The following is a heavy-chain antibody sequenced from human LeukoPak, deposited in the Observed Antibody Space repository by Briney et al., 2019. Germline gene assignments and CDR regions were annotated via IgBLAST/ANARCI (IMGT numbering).Heavy chain of an antibody. CDR3: AKGPAAMLGYFDY. CDR2: ISGSGGST. V-gene: IGHV3-23*01. D-gene: IGHD2-2*01. J-gene: IGHJ4*02. Sequence: GGSLRLSCAASGFTFSNYAMSWVRQAPGKGLEWVSAISGSGGSTYYADSVKGRFTISRDNSKNTLYLQVNGLRAEDTAVYYCAKGPAAMLGYFDYWGQGTLVTVSS. CDR1: GFTFSNYA.